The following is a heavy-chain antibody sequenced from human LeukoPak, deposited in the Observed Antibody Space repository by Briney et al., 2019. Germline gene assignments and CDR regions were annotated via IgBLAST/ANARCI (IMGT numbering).Heavy chain of an antibody. V-gene: IGHV3-48*03. CDR3: ARSGRGARFWSGYYTLLGKENYYYYMDV. J-gene: IGHJ6*03. CDR2: ISSSGSTI. CDR1: GFTFSSYE. D-gene: IGHD3-3*01. Sequence: GGSLRLSCAASGFTFSSYEMNWVRQAPGKGLEWVSYISSSGSTIYYADSVKGRFTISRDNAKNSLYLQMNSLRAEDTAVYYCARSGRGARFWSGYYTLLGKENYYYYMDVWGKGTTVTVSS.